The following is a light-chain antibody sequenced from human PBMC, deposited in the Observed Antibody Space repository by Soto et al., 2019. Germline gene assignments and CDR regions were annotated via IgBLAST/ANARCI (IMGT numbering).Light chain of an antibody. Sequence: VLMSHSPFTVSLSAGDRATLSCRASQSITTHLAWYQQIPGQAPRLLIYHSSTRATGVPTRFSGSGSGTDFTLTINILQSEDIAVYYCQHYHEWPPKTFGQGTKVDI. CDR2: HSS. CDR3: QHYHEWPPKT. J-gene: IGKJ1*01. V-gene: IGKV3-15*01. CDR1: QSITTH.